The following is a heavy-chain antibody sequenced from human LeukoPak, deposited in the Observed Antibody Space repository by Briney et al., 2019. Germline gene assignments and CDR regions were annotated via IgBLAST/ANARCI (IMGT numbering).Heavy chain of an antibody. CDR2: IKQSGNEK. V-gene: IGHV3-7*05. CDR3: ARDAIAVAGTPLDS. CDR1: GFTLSTYW. Sequence: GGSLRLSCAASGFTLSTYWMTWVRQAPGKGLEWVANIKQSGNEKYYLDSVKGRFTISRDNTKSSLFLQMDSLRAEDTAVYYCARDAIAVAGTPLDSWGQGTLVTVSS. J-gene: IGHJ4*02. D-gene: IGHD6-19*01.